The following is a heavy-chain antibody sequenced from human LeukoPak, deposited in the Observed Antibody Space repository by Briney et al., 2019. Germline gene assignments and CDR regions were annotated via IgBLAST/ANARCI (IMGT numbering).Heavy chain of an antibody. Sequence: ASVKVSCKASGYAFTVYYFGWVRQVPGQGLECMGWINPNTGGTNYPQKYQGRVTMTRDTAISTASMDLTSLRSDDTAVYYCARDLDATTGAPWYYFDNWGQRTLVTVPP. V-gene: IGHV1-2*02. CDR1: GYAFTVYY. CDR3: ARDLDATTGAPWYYFDN. J-gene: IGHJ4*01. CDR2: INPNTGGT. D-gene: IGHD1-26*01.